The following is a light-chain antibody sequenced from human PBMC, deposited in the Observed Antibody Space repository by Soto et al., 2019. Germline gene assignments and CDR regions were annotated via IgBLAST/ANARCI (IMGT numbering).Light chain of an antibody. CDR2: SAS. Sequence: EIVMTQSPATLSVSPGGRATLSCRASQSISDTLAWYQQKPGQAPRLLIYSASNRATGIPERFSGSGSGTDFTLTISRLEPQDSAMYYCQQYVISVTFGQGTRLEIK. CDR3: QQYVISVT. V-gene: IGKV3-20*01. J-gene: IGKJ5*01. CDR1: QSISDT.